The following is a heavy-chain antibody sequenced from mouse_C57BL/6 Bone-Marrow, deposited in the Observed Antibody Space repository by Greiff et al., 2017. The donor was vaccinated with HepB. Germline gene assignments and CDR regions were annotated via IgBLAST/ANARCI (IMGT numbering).Heavy chain of an antibody. V-gene: IGHV1-47*01. Sequence: QVQLKQSGAELVKPGASVKMSCKASGYTFTTYPIEWMKQNHGKSLEWIGNFHPYNDDTKYNEKFKGKATLTVEKSSSTVYLELSRLTSDDSAVYYCARGYYGSSLYYAMDYWGQGTSVTVSS. D-gene: IGHD1-1*01. J-gene: IGHJ4*01. CDR3: ARGYYGSSLYYAMDY. CDR2: FHPYNDDT. CDR1: GYTFTTYP.